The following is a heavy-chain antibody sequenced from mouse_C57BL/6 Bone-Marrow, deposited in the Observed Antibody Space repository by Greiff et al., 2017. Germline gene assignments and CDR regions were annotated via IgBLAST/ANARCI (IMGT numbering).Heavy chain of an antibody. V-gene: IGHV1-81*01. D-gene: IGHD1-1*01. CDR3: ARAGCSSDVGFAY. J-gene: IGHJ3*01. CDR2: IYPRSGNT. CDR1: GYTFTSYG. Sequence: VQVQQSGAELARPGASVKLSCKASGYTFTSYGISWVKQRTGQGLEWIGEIYPRSGNTYYNEKFKGKATLTVDKSSSTAYMELRSLTSEDSAVYFCARAGCSSDVGFAYWGQGTLVTVSA.